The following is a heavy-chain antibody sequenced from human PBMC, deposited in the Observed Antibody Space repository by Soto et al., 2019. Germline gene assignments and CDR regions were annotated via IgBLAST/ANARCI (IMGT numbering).Heavy chain of an antibody. Sequence: PSETLSLPCAVSGGSISSSNWWSWVRQPPGEGLEWIGEIYHSGSTNYNPSLKSRVTISVDKSKNQFSLKLSSVTAADTAVYYCARGSYYYDSSGYYYVGDFDYWGQGTLVTVSS. CDR1: GGSISSSNW. D-gene: IGHD3-22*01. CDR2: IYHSGST. V-gene: IGHV4-4*02. J-gene: IGHJ4*02. CDR3: ARGSYYYDSSGYYYVGDFDY.